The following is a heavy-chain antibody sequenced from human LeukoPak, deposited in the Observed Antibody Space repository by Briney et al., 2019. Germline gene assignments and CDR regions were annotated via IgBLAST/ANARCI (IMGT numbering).Heavy chain of an antibody. Sequence: SETLSLTCTVSGGSISSSSYYWGWIRQPPGKGLEWIGSIYYSGSTYYNPSLKSRVTISVDTSKNQFSLKLSSVTAADTAVYYCARYRGPYYYGSGSYSGYNWFDPWGQGTLVTVSS. D-gene: IGHD3-10*01. CDR2: IYYSGST. V-gene: IGHV4-39*07. CDR3: ARYRGPYYYGSGSYSGYNWFDP. CDR1: GGSISSSSYY. J-gene: IGHJ5*02.